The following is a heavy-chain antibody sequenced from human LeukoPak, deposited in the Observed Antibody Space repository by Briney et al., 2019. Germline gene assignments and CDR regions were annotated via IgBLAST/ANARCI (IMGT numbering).Heavy chain of an antibody. CDR3: ASRFDTAMVTPYYYYYMDV. D-gene: IGHD5-18*01. V-gene: IGHV3-21*01. CDR1: GFTFSSYS. Sequence: GGSLRLSCAASGFTFSSYSMNWVRQAPGKGLEWVSSIGSSSSYVYYADSVKGRFTISRDNAKNSLYLQMNSLRAEDTAVYYCASRFDTAMVTPYYYYYMDVWGKGTTVTVSS. CDR2: IGSSSSYV. J-gene: IGHJ6*03.